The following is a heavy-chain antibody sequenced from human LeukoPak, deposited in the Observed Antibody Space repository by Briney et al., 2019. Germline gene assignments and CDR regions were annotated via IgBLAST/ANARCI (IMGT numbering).Heavy chain of an antibody. J-gene: IGHJ1*01. Sequence: GGSLRLSCAASGFTFNNYAMHWVRQAPGKGLEWVADISYDGSNKYYADSVKGRFTISRDNSKNTLYLQMSSLRAEDTAMYYCARDILGTTMGNFQHWGQGTLVAVSS. CDR3: ARDILGTTMGNFQH. CDR1: GFTFNNYA. CDR2: ISYDGSNK. V-gene: IGHV3-30-3*01. D-gene: IGHD1-26*01.